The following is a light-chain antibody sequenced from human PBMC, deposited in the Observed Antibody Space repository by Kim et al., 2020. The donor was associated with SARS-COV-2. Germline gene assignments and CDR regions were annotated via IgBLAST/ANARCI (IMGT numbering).Light chain of an antibody. Sequence: DIQMTQSPSSLSASVGDRVTITCRASQGISTYLAWYQQRPGKVPKLLIYAASTLQSGVPSRFSGGGSGTDFNFTISSLQPEDVATYYCQKYNSAPLTFGGGTKVEIK. J-gene: IGKJ4*01. V-gene: IGKV1-27*01. CDR2: AAS. CDR1: QGISTY. CDR3: QKYNSAPLT.